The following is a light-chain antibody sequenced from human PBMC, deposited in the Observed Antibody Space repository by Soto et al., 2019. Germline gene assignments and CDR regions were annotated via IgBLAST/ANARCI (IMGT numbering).Light chain of an antibody. V-gene: IGLV2-11*01. Sequence: QSVLTQPRSVSGSPGQSVTISCTGSSSDIGAYKHVSWYQQHPGKAPKLLIYEVTKRPSGVPDRFSGSKSDNTASLTISGLQADDEADYYCCSNAVGSTYVFGTGTKVTVL. J-gene: IGLJ1*01. CDR3: CSNAVGSTYV. CDR2: EVT. CDR1: SSDIGAYKH.